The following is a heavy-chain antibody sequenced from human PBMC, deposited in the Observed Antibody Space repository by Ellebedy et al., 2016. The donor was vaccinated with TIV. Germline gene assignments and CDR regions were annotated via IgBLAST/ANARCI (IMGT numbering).Heavy chain of an antibody. Sequence: PGGSLRLSCSASGFTFSSYAMHWVRQAPGKGLEYVSAISGNGGSTYYADSVKGRFTISRDNSKNTLYLQMNSLRAEDTAVYYCARGAKDIVVVVAATEPRGYFDYWGQGTLVTVSS. CDR2: ISGNGGST. D-gene: IGHD2-15*01. V-gene: IGHV3-64*04. J-gene: IGHJ4*02. CDR1: GFTFSSYA. CDR3: ARGAKDIVVVVAATEPRGYFDY.